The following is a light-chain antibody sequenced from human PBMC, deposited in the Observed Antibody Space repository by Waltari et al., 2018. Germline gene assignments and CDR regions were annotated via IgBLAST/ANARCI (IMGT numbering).Light chain of an antibody. CDR3: QQSYSTPLT. V-gene: IGKV4-1*01. Sequence: DIVMTQSPDSLAVSLGERATINCKSSQSVLYSSDNRNYLAWYQQKPGQPPKLLIYWASTRESGVPDRFSGSGSGTDFTLTISSLQAEDVAVYYCQQSYSTPLTCGQGTKLEVK. J-gene: IGKJ2*01. CDR2: WAS. CDR1: QSVLYSSDNRNY.